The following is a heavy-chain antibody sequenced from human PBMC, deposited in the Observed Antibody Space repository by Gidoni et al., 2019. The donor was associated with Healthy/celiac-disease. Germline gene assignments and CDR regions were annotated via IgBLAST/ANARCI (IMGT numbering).Heavy chain of an antibody. Sequence: QVQLVESGGGVVQPGRSLRLSCAASGFTFSRYAMHWVRQAPGKGLEWVAGISYDGSNKYDADSVKGRFTISRDNSKNTLYLQRNSLRAEDTAVYYCARVSYGDYYFQHWGQGTLVTVSS. J-gene: IGHJ1*01. CDR1: GFTFSRYA. V-gene: IGHV3-30-3*01. D-gene: IGHD4-17*01. CDR2: ISYDGSNK. CDR3: ARVSYGDYYFQH.